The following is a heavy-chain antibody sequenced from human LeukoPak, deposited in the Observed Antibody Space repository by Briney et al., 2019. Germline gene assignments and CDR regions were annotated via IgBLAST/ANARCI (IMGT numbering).Heavy chain of an antibody. CDR2: INTNTGNP. CDR1: GYTFTSYA. D-gene: IGHD2-2*01. Sequence: ASVKVSCKASGYTFTSYAMNWVRQAPGQGLEWVGWINTNTGNPTYAQGFTGRFVFSLDTSDSTAYLQISSLKAEDTAVYYCARDRKGRIVVVPAAQPSYNWFDPWGQGTLVTVSS. CDR3: ARDRKGRIVVVPAAQPSYNWFDP. J-gene: IGHJ5*02. V-gene: IGHV7-4-1*02.